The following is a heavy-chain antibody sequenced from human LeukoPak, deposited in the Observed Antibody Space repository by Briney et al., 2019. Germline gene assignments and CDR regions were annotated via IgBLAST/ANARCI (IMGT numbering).Heavy chain of an antibody. J-gene: IGHJ3*02. CDR1: GGSISSSSYY. Sequence: SETLSLTCTVSGGSISSSSYYWGWIRQPPGKGLEWIGSIYYSGSTYYNPSLKSRLTISVDTTKNQFSLRLSSVTAADTAVYYCATPRRGYCSSTSCPHDAFDIWGQGTMVTVSS. CDR2: IYYSGST. V-gene: IGHV4-39*01. D-gene: IGHD2-2*01. CDR3: ATPRRGYCSSTSCPHDAFDI.